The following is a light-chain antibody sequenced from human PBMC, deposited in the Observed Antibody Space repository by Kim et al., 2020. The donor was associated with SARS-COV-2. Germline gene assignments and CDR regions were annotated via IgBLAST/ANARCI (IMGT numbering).Light chain of an antibody. Sequence: SSELTQDPAVSVALGQTVRITCQGDSPSRYYASWYQQKPGQAPVLVIYGKNNRPSGIPDRFSGSSSGNTASLTITGAQGEDVPDYYCNFRDSRGNHWVFC. CDR2: GKN. CDR1: SPSRYY. CDR3: NFRDSRGNHWV. V-gene: IGLV3-19*01. J-gene: IGLJ3*02.